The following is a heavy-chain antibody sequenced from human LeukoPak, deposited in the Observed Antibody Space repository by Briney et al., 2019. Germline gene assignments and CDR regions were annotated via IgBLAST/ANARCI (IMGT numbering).Heavy chain of an antibody. CDR2: IKHDGSEQ. V-gene: IGHV3-7*01. D-gene: IGHD3-10*01. J-gene: IGHJ3*02. Sequence: GGSLRLSCAAPGFTFNSYWMSWVRQAPGKGLEWVANIKHDGSEQYYVDSVKGRFTFSRDNAKNSLYLQMNSLRAEDTAVYYCAREYYYGSGSYPEGFDIWGQGTMVTVSS. CDR1: GFTFNSYW. CDR3: AREYYYGSGSYPEGFDI.